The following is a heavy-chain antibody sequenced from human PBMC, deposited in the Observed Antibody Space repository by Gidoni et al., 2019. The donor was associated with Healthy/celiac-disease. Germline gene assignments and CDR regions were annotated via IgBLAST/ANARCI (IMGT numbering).Heavy chain of an antibody. Sequence: EVQLLESGGGVVQPGGSRRLSCAASGFTFSSYAMSWVRQAPGKGLEWVSAMSGSGGSTYYADSVKGRFTISSDNSKNTLYLQMNSLRAEDTAVYYCAKWGGVVAAPNGFDYWGQGTLVTVSS. CDR3: AKWGGVVAAPNGFDY. V-gene: IGHV3-23*01. CDR1: GFTFSSYA. J-gene: IGHJ4*02. CDR2: MSGSGGST. D-gene: IGHD2-15*01.